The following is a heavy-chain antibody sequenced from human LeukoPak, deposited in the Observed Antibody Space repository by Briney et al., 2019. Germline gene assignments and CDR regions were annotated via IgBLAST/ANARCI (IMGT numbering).Heavy chain of an antibody. CDR1: GFTFSSYW. CDR3: ARDTTRLFAS. J-gene: IGHJ4*02. V-gene: IGHV3-74*01. Sequence: GGSLRLSCAASGFTFSSYWMHWVRQAPGKGLVWVSCINSDGSSTSYADSVKGRFTISRDNAKNQLYLQMNRLRAEDTAVYYCARDTTRLFASWGEGTLVTVSS. D-gene: IGHD1-1*01. CDR2: INSDGSST.